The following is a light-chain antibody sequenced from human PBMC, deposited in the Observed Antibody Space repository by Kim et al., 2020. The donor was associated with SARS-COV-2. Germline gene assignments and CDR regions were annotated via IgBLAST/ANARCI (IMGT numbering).Light chain of an antibody. CDR1: SSDVGGYDY. CDR3: SSYTSSSTLV. CDR2: DVS. J-gene: IGLJ1*01. Sequence: GQSITIACTGTSSDVGGYDYVSWYQQHPGKAPKLMIYDVSNRPSGVSNRFSGSKSGNTASLTISGLQAEDEADYYCSSYTSSSTLVFGTGTKVTVL. V-gene: IGLV2-14*03.